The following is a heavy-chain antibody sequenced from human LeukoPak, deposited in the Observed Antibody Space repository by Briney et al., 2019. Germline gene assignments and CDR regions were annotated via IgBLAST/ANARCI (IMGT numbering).Heavy chain of an antibody. CDR3: ARHGPYLGRLGWFDP. Sequence: SETLSLTCTVSGGSTNNYYWTWIRQPAGKGLEWIGRIYSSGSTNYNPSLKSRVTMSIDTSKNQFSLNLSSVTAADTAVYYCARHGPYLGRLGWFDPWGQGTLVTVSS. CDR1: GGSTNNYY. D-gene: IGHD1-26*01. J-gene: IGHJ5*02. CDR2: IYSSGST. V-gene: IGHV4-4*07.